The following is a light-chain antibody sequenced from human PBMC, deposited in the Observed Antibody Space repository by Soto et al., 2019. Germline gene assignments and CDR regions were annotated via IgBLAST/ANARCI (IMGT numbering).Light chain of an antibody. J-gene: IGKJ1*01. CDR3: QQYDNWPPT. V-gene: IGKV1-5*01. CDR1: QSISSW. CDR2: DAS. Sequence: DIQMTQSPSTLSASVGDRVTITCRASQSISSWLAWYQQKPGKAPKLLIYDASSLESGVPARFSGSGSGTEFTLTISSLQSEDFAVYYCQQYDNWPPTFGQGTKVDI.